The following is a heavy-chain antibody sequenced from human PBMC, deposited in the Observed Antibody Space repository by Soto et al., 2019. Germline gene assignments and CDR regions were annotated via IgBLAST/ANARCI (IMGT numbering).Heavy chain of an antibody. CDR3: ARDPLDYGDLPSFDY. CDR2: IWYDGSNK. Sequence: PGGSLRLSCAASGFTFSSYGMHWVHQAPGKGLEWVAVIWYDGSNKYYADSVKGRFTISRDNSKNTLYLQMNSLRAEDTAVYYWARDPLDYGDLPSFDYWGQGTLVTVSS. CDR1: GFTFSSYG. J-gene: IGHJ4*02. V-gene: IGHV3-33*01. D-gene: IGHD4-17*01.